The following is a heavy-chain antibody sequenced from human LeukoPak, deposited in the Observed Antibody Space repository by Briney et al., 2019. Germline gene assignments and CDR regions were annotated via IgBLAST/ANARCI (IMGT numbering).Heavy chain of an antibody. V-gene: IGHV4-61*02. CDR2: IYTSGST. D-gene: IGHD3-22*01. CDR3: ASLTMIVFP. Sequence: PSQTLSLTCTVSGGSISSGSYYWSWIRQPAGKGLEWIGRIYTSGSTNYNPSLKSRVTISVDTSKNQFSLKLSSVTAADTAVYYCASLTMIVFPWGQGTLVTVSS. CDR1: GGSISSGSYY. J-gene: IGHJ4*02.